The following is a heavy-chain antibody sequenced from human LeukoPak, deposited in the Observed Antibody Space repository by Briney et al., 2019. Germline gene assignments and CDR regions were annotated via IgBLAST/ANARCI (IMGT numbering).Heavy chain of an antibody. CDR2: INPSVGST. Sequence: ASVKVSCKASGYSFTSYYIHWLRQAPGQGLEWMGIINPSVGSTTYAQEFQGRVTMTRDTSTSTVYMELSSLRFEDAAVYYCARDQRDSSGYYFDYWGQGTLVTVSS. CDR1: GYSFTSYY. CDR3: ARDQRDSSGYYFDY. V-gene: IGHV1-46*01. J-gene: IGHJ4*02. D-gene: IGHD3-22*01.